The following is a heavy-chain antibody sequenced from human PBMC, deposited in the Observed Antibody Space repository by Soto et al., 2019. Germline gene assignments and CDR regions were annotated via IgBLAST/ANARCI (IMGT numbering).Heavy chain of an antibody. Sequence: GGSLRLSCAASGFTFSSYAMSCVRQAPGKGLEWVSAISGSGGSTYYADSVKGRFTISRDNSKNTLYLQMNSLRAEDTAVYYCAKGGRYFDWTLDYWGQGTLVTVSS. D-gene: IGHD3-9*01. CDR2: ISGSGGST. V-gene: IGHV3-23*01. CDR3: AKGGRYFDWTLDY. J-gene: IGHJ4*02. CDR1: GFTFSSYA.